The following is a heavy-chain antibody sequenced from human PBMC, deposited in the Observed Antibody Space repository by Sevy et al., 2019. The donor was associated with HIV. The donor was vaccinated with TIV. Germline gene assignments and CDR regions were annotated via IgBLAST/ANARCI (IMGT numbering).Heavy chain of an antibody. Sequence: GGSLRLSCAASGFAFYDYSMSWIRQAPGKGLEWVATLSFGCGKINYADSVKGQFTISRDNSKDSFYLQMDNLGVEDTALYYCAREGCTRPHDYWGQGTRVTVSS. CDR2: LSFGCGKI. CDR1: GFAFYDYS. CDR3: AREGCTRPHDY. J-gene: IGHJ4*02. D-gene: IGHD2-8*01. V-gene: IGHV3-23*01.